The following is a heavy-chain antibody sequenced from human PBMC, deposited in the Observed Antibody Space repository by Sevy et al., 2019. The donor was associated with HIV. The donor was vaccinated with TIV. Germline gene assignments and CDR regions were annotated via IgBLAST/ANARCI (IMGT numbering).Heavy chain of an antibody. D-gene: IGHD6-19*01. CDR2: FIPILGTV. J-gene: IGHJ4*02. CDR1: GGTFSSYG. CDR3: ARGGGNGWYYFDY. Sequence: ASVKVSCKASGGTFSSYGISWVRQAPGQGLEWMGGFIPILGTVNYAQKFQGRVTITADESTKTAYMELSSLRSEDTAVYYCARGGGNGWYYFDYWGQETLVTVSS. V-gene: IGHV1-69*13.